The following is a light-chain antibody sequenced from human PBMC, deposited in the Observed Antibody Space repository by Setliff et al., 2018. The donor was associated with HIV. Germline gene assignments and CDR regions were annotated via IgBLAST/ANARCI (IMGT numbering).Light chain of an antibody. V-gene: IGLV1-44*01. Sequence: QSVLTQPPSASGTPGQRVTISCSGSSSNIGRNAVTWYQQLPGAAPRLLIYSTNQRPAGVPARFSGSKSGTSASLAISGPQSEDEADYYCAAWDDSLNGHGVFGGGTKVTVL. CDR1: SSNIGRNA. CDR2: STN. J-gene: IGLJ2*01. CDR3: AAWDDSLNGHGV.